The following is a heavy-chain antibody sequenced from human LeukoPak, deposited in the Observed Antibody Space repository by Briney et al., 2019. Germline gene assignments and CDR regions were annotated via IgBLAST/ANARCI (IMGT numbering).Heavy chain of an antibody. J-gene: IGHJ4*02. CDR2: TYYRSKWYN. Sequence: SQTLSLTCAISGDSVSSNSAAWNWIRQSPSRGLEWLGRTYYRSKWYNDYAVSVKSRITINPDTSKNQFSLQLNSVTPEDTAVYYCARGSWTHPTRYSRIDYWGQGTLVTVSS. CDR3: ARGSWTHPTRYSRIDY. CDR1: GDSVSSNSAA. D-gene: IGHD6-13*01. V-gene: IGHV6-1*01.